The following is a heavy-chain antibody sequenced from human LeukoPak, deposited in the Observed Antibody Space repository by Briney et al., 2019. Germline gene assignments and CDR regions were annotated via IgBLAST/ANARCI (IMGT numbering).Heavy chain of an antibody. V-gene: IGHV4-59*11. CDR1: GGSISGRY. CDR2: IHYTGRT. CDR3: ARMVGGDFEDQ. Sequence: SETLSLTCTVSGGSISGRYWSWIRQPPGKGLEWIGYIHYTGRTDYSPSLTSRVSLSVDLSKNQFSLELTSVTAADTAIYFCARMVGGDFEDQWGQGTLVPVSS. D-gene: IGHD2-15*01. J-gene: IGHJ4*02.